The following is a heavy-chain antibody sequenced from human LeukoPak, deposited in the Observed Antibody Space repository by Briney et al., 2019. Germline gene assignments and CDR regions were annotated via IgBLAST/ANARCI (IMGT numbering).Heavy chain of an antibody. D-gene: IGHD3-10*01. CDR3: ARPRSQYGSGSYRVRMNWFDP. CDR1: GYTFTSYG. Sequence: ASVKVSCKASGYTFTSYGISWVRQAPGQGLEWMGWISAYNGNTNYAQKLQGRVTMTTDTSTSTAYMELRSLRSDDTAVYYCARPRSQYGSGSYRVRMNWFDPWGQGTLVTVSS. CDR2: ISAYNGNT. V-gene: IGHV1-18*01. J-gene: IGHJ5*02.